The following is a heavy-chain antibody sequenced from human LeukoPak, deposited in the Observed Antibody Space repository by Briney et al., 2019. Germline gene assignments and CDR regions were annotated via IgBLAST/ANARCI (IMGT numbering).Heavy chain of an antibody. CDR2: INHSGST. Sequence: SETLSLTCAVYGGSFSGYYWSWIRQPPGKGLEWIGEINHSGSTNYNPSLKSRVTISVDTSKSQFSLKLSSVTAADTAVYYCARTLSSSWYPSDYWGQGTLVTVSS. CDR1: GGSFSGYY. V-gene: IGHV4-34*01. CDR3: ARTLSSSWYPSDY. D-gene: IGHD6-13*01. J-gene: IGHJ4*02.